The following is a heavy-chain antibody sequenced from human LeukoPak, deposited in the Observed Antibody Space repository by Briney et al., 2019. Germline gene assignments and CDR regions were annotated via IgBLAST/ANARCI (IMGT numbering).Heavy chain of an antibody. CDR3: AKDDSNYSFNFDY. D-gene: IGHD4-11*01. J-gene: IGHJ4*02. V-gene: IGHV3-23*01. Sequence: GGSLRLSCAASGFTFSSYAMSWVRQAPGRGLEWVSAISGSGGSTYYADSVKGRFTISRDNSKNTLYLQMNSLRAEDTAVYYCAKDDSNYSFNFDYWGQGTLVTVSS. CDR1: GFTFSSYA. CDR2: ISGSGGST.